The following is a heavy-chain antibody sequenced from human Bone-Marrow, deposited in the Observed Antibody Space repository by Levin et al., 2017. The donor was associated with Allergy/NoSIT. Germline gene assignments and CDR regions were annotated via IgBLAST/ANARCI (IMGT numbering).Heavy chain of an antibody. CDR1: GFTLSSYG. J-gene: IGHJ6*02. V-gene: IGHV3-33*01. CDR2: IWFDGSKK. CDR3: ARAEYSFGFYYYGMDV. Sequence: PGASVKVSCAASGFTLSSYGMLWVRQTPGKGLECVAFIWFDGSKKYYSDSVRGRFTISRDTSNNTLSLQMNSLRAEDTAVYFCARAEYSFGFYYYGMDVWGQGTTVTVSS. D-gene: IGHD5-18*01.